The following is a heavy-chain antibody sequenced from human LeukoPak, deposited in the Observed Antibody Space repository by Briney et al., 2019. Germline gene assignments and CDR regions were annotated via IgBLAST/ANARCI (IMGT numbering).Heavy chain of an antibody. J-gene: IGHJ4*02. CDR2: INQDGRQI. Sequence: AGGSLRLSCAASGFTFSSYWMSWVRQAPGKGLGSVANINQDGRQIYYVDSVKGRFTISRDNAKNSLYLQMNSLRVEDTAVYYCARSLWPEDYWGQGTLVTVSS. CDR3: ARSLWPEDY. CDR1: GFTFSSYW. D-gene: IGHD3-16*01. V-gene: IGHV3-7*01.